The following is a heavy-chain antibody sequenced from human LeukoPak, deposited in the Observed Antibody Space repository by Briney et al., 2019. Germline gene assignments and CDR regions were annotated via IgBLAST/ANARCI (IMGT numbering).Heavy chain of an antibody. CDR2: INHSGGT. V-gene: IGHV4-34*01. CDR1: GGSFSGYY. Sequence: SETLSLTCAVYGGSFSGYYWSWIRQPPGKGLEWIGEINHSGGTNYNPSLKSRVTISVDTSKNQFSLKLSSVTAADTAVYYCARGSLSTLGAFDIWGQGTMVTVSS. D-gene: IGHD3-16*01. J-gene: IGHJ3*02. CDR3: ARGSLSTLGAFDI.